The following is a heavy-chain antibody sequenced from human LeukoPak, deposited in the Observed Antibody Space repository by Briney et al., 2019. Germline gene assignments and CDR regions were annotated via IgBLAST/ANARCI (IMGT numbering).Heavy chain of an antibody. V-gene: IGHV3-48*01. CDR3: ARERTYYYDSSGYSIGGSLDY. J-gene: IGHJ4*02. Sequence: PGGSLRLSCAASGFTFSSYAMSWVRQAPGKGLEWVSYISSSSSTIYYADSVKGRFTISRDNAKNSLYLQMNSLRAEDTAVYYCARERTYYYDSSGYSIGGSLDYWGQGTLVTVSS. D-gene: IGHD3-22*01. CDR2: ISSSSSTI. CDR1: GFTFSSYA.